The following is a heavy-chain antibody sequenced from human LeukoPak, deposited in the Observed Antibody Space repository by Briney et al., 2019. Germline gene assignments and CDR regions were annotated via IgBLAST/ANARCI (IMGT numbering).Heavy chain of an antibody. Sequence: GSLRLSCAASGFTFSSYWMSWVRQAPGKGLEWVANIKQDGSEKYYVDSVKGRFTISRDNAKNSLYLQMNSLRAEDTAVYYCARARSSGYYRALGYWGQGTLVTVSS. CDR2: IKQDGSEK. V-gene: IGHV3-7*01. D-gene: IGHD3-22*01. CDR1: GFTFSSYW. CDR3: ARARSSGYYRALGY. J-gene: IGHJ4*02.